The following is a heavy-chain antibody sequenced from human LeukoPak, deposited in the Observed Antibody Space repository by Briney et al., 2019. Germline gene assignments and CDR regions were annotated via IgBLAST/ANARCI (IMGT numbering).Heavy chain of an antibody. Sequence: ASVKVSCKASGYTFTGYYMHWVRPAPGQGLEWVGWINPNSGGTNYAQKFQRRVTMTRDTSISTAHMELSRLRSDDTGVYYCARSGSYEGFDYWGQGPLVTVSS. CDR3: ARSGSYEGFDY. CDR2: INPNSGGT. D-gene: IGHD1-26*01. J-gene: IGHJ4*02. CDR1: GYTFTGYY. V-gene: IGHV1-2*02.